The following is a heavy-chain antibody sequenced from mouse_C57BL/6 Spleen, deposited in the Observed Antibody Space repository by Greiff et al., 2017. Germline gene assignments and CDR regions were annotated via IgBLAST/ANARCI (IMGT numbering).Heavy chain of an antibody. CDR2: IHPNSGST. D-gene: IGHD2-10*01. V-gene: IGHV1-64*01. CDR1: GYTFTSYW. CDR3: ARPYNWYFDV. Sequence: VQLQQPGAELVKPGASVKLSCKASGYTFTSYWMHWVKQRPGQGLEWIGMIHPNSGSTNYNEKFKSKATLTVDKSSSTAYMQLSSLTSDDAAVYYCARPYNWYFDVWGTGTTVTVAS. J-gene: IGHJ1*03.